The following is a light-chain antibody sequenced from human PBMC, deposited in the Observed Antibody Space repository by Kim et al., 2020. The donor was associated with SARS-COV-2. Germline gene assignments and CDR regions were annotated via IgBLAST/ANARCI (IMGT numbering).Light chain of an antibody. V-gene: IGKV3-11*01. CDR1: QSVSRY. CDR2: DAS. CDR3: QQRSNWVT. Sequence: SLSPGESATLSCRASQSVSRYLAWYQQKPGQAPRLLIYDASNSATGIPARFSGSGSGTDFTLTISSLEPEDCAIYYCQQRSNWVTFGGGTKVDIK. J-gene: IGKJ4*01.